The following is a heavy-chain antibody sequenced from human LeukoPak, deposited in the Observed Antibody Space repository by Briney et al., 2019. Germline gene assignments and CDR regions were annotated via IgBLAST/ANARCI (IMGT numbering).Heavy chain of an antibody. V-gene: IGHV4-39*01. CDR1: GGSISSSSYY. J-gene: IGHJ6*02. CDR2: IYYSGST. Sequence: SETLALTCTVSGGSISSSSYYWGWIRQPPGKGLEWIGSIYYSGSTYYNPSLKSRVTISVDTSKNQFSLKLSSVTAADTAVYYCARLVWHYDSSGYYTLPSWYYGMDVWGQGTTVTVSS. D-gene: IGHD3-22*01. CDR3: ARLVWHYDSSGYYTLPSWYYGMDV.